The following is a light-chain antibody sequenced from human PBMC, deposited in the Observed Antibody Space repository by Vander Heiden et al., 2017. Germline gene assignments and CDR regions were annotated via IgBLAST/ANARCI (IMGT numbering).Light chain of an antibody. CDR2: QDT. V-gene: IGLV3-1*01. J-gene: IGLJ3*02. Sequence: SYELTQPPSVSASPGQTATIPCSGDQLGNNFASWYQQKPGQSPVLVIYQDTKRPSGITERFSGSNSGNTATLTISGTQAMDEADYYCQVWDGTTAWVFGGGTKLTVL. CDR1: QLGNNF. CDR3: QVWDGTTAWV.